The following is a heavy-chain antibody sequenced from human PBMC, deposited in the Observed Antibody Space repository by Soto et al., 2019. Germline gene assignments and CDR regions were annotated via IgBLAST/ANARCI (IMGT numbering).Heavy chain of an antibody. Sequence: AAVNFSCQASAYTFTDYNIPWVRQAPGQPLQPPPPSNPKSGCTSTAQKFQGRFTMNTDTSISTASMELTRLTSDDTAIYYCARGHPPDCSNGVCSFFYNHDMDVWGQGPTVTVS. J-gene: IGHJ6*02. CDR1: AYTFTDYN. CDR3: ARGHPPDCSNGVCSFFYNHDMDV. V-gene: IGHV1-2*06. CDR2: SNPKSGCT. D-gene: IGHD2-8*01.